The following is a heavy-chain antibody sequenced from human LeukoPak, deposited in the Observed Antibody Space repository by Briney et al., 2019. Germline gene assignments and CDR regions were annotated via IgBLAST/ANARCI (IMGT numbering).Heavy chain of an antibody. Sequence: GGSLRLSCAASGFTFSSYGMHWVRQAPGKGLEWVAVISYDGSNKYYADSVKGRFTISRDNSKNTLYLQMSSLRAEDTGIYYCARDRAVKARIGGMDVWGQGTTVIVSS. CDR3: ARDRAVKARIGGMDV. CDR1: GFTFSSYG. CDR2: ISYDGSNK. D-gene: IGHD5-24*01. J-gene: IGHJ6*02. V-gene: IGHV3-30*03.